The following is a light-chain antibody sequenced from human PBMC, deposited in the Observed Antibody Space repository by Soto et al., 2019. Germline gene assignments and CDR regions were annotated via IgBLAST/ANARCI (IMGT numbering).Light chain of an antibody. CDR2: EVS. V-gene: IGLV2-14*01. CDR1: SSDVGGYDY. J-gene: IGLJ2*01. Sequence: QSVLTQPASVSGSPGQSITISCTGTSSDVGGYDYVSWYQQHAGKAPKLMIFEVSNRPSGVSNRFSGSKSGSTASLTISGLQADDEADYYCTSYTSSSTRVFGGGTKVTVL. CDR3: TSYTSSSTRV.